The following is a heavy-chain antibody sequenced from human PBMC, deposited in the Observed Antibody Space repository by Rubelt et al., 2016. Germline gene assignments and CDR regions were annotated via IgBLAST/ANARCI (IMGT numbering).Heavy chain of an antibody. J-gene: IGHJ4*02. CDR3: TRVRIAAAVRDY. Sequence: EVQLVESGGGLVQPGRSLRLSCTASGFTFGDYAMSWFRQAPGKGLEWVGFIRSKAYGGTTEYAASVKGRFTISRDDSKSIAYLQMNSLKTEDTAVYYCTRVRIAAAVRDYWGQGTLVTVSS. CDR2: IRSKAYGGTT. CDR1: GFTFGDYA. D-gene: IGHD6-13*01. V-gene: IGHV3-49*03.